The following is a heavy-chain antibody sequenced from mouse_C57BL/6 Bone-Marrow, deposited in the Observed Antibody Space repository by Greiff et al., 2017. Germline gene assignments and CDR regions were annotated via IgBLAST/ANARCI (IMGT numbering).Heavy chain of an antibody. Sequence: DVMLVESGGGLVKPGGSLKLSCAASGFTFSSYAMSWVRQTPEKRLEWVATISDGGSYTYYPDNVKGRFTISRDNAKNNLYLQMSHLKSEDTAMDYCARGGLPYYAMDYWGQGTSVTVSS. D-gene: IGHD2-2*01. CDR1: GFTFSSYA. CDR2: ISDGGSYT. V-gene: IGHV5-4*03. J-gene: IGHJ4*01. CDR3: ARGGLPYYAMDY.